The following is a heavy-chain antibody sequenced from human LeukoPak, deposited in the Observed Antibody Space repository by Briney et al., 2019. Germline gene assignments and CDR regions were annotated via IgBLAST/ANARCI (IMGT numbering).Heavy chain of an antibody. CDR1: GGSISSYY. CDR2: IYYSGST. CDR3: ARQLRDSYDSSGYYYYFDY. Sequence: PSETLSATCTVSGGSISSYYWSWIRQPPGNGLEWIGYIYYSGSTNYNPSLKSRVTISVDTSKNQFSLKLSSVTAADTAVYYCARQLRDSYDSSGYYYYFDYWGQGTLVTVSS. J-gene: IGHJ4*02. V-gene: IGHV4-59*08. D-gene: IGHD3-22*01.